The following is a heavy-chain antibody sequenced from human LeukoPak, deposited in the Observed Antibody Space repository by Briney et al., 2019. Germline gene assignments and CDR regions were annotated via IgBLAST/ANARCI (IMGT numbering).Heavy chain of an antibody. J-gene: IGHJ5*02. CDR2: IYYSGST. CDR3: ASLSYYDSSGYVRFDP. Sequence: SETLSLTCTVSGGSISSSSYYWGWIRQPPGKGLEWIGSIYYSGSTYYNPSLKSRVTISVDTSKNQFSLKLSSVTAADTAVYYCASLSYYDSSGYVRFDPWGQGTLVTVSS. CDR1: GGSISSSSYY. D-gene: IGHD3-22*01. V-gene: IGHV4-39*01.